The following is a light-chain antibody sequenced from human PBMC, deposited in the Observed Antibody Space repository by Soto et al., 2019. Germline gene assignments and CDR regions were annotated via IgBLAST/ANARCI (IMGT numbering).Light chain of an antibody. V-gene: IGKV1-39*01. Sequence: DVQMTQSPSSLSASVGDRVTITCRASQNIADFLNWYQQKSGKAPKLLIYPASLLPTGVPSRISGRASGSDFTLTISSLQPEDFATYYCQQTYRNPQTFGQGTKVQIK. CDR3: QQTYRNPQT. CDR2: PAS. J-gene: IGKJ1*01. CDR1: QNIADF.